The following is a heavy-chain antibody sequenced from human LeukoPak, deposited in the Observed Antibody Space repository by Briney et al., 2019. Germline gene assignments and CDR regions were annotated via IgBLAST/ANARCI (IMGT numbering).Heavy chain of an antibody. J-gene: IGHJ4*02. CDR1: GGSISSSSYY. CDR3: ASGYSHRRFFDY. Sequence: SETLSLTCTVSGGSISSSSYYWGWFRQPPGTGLEWIGNFYYSGSTYYTPSLKIRVTISVDTSKNQFSLKLSSVTAAGTAVYYCASGYSHRRFFDYWGQGTLVTVSP. V-gene: IGHV4-39*01. CDR2: FYYSGST. D-gene: IGHD3-22*01.